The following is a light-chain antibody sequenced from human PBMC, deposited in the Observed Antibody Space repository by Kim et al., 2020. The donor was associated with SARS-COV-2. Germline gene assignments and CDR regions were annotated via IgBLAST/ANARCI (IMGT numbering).Light chain of an antibody. CDR2: GKD. CDR1: SLRTYY. Sequence: SSELTQDPAVSVALGQTVRITCQGDSLRTYYATWYQQKPGQAPKVVIYGKDNRPSRVPDRFSGSSSGNTAYLTITGTQAGDEADYYCNSRDRNDYVVFG. V-gene: IGLV3-19*01. J-gene: IGLJ2*01. CDR3: NSRDRNDYVV.